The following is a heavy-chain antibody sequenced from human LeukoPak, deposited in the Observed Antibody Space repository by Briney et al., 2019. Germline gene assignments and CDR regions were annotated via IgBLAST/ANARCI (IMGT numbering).Heavy chain of an antibody. CDR1: GFTFRSYA. Sequence: GRSLRLSCAASGFTFRSYAMTWVRQAPGKGLEWVSPISSSSSYIYYADSVKGRFTISRDNAKNSLYLQMNSLRAEDTAIYYCARGRGYGDYSFDYWGQGTLVTVSS. CDR2: ISSSSSYI. CDR3: ARGRGYGDYSFDY. J-gene: IGHJ4*02. V-gene: IGHV3-21*01. D-gene: IGHD4-17*01.